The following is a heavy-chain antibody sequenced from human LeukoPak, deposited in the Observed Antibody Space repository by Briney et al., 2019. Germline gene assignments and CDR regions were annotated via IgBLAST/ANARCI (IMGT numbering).Heavy chain of an antibody. CDR3: ARHTGTTRYYYYMDV. CDR2: IYYSGST. V-gene: IGHV4-59*08. Sequence: SETPSLTCTVSGGSISSYYWSWIRQPPGKGLEWIGYIYYSGSTNYNPSLKSRVTISVDTSKNQFSLKLRSVTAADTAVYYCARHTGTTRYYYYMDVWGKGTTVTVSS. D-gene: IGHD4-11*01. J-gene: IGHJ6*03. CDR1: GGSISSYY.